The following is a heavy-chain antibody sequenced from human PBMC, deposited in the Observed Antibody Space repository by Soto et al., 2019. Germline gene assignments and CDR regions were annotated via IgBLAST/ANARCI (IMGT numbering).Heavy chain of an antibody. D-gene: IGHD6-6*01. CDR3: ARRSSSSLGSLFDP. V-gene: IGHV4-39*01. J-gene: IGHJ5*02. CDR1: GGSIGSSTYY. CDR2: MYYTGNK. Sequence: SETLSLTCTVSGGSIGSSTYYWDWIRQPPGKGLEWIGAMYYTGNKNYNPSLESRVTMSVDTSKNQFSLKLSSVTPTDPAVYYCARRSSSSLGSLFDPWGRGILVTVSS.